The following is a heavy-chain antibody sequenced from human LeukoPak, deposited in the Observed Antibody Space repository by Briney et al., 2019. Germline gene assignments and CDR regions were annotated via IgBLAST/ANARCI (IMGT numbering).Heavy chain of an antibody. J-gene: IGHJ4*02. Sequence: GGSLRLSCAASGFTFSSYSMNWVRQAPGKGLEWVSSISSSSSYIYYADSVKGRFTISRDNAKNSLYLQMNSLRAEDTAVYYCARERGYSYGYSDYWGQETLVTVSS. CDR3: ARERGYSYGYSDY. CDR2: ISSSSSYI. V-gene: IGHV3-21*01. CDR1: GFTFSSYS. D-gene: IGHD5-18*01.